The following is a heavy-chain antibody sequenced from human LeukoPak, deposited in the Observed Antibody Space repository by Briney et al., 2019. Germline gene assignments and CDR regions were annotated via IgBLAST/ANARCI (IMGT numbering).Heavy chain of an antibody. CDR3: ARVERLTDAFDI. V-gene: IGHV1-18*01. Sequence: ASVKVSCKASGYTFTSYGISWVRQAPGQGLEWMGWISAYNGNTNYAQKLQGRVTMTTDTSTSTAYMELRSLRSDDTAVYYCARVERLTDAFDIWGQGAMVTVSS. D-gene: IGHD3-3*01. J-gene: IGHJ3*02. CDR2: ISAYNGNT. CDR1: GYTFTSYG.